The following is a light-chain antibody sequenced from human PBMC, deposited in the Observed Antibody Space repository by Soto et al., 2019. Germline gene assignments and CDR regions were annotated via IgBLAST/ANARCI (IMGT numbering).Light chain of an antibody. J-gene: IGKJ5*01. CDR3: QQYHNWPIT. CDR2: AAS. Sequence: GDRVTITCRASQGIRNDLGWYQQKPGKAPKLLIFAASSLQSGVPSRFSGSGSGTEFTLTISSLQSEDFAVYYCQQYHNWPITFGQGTRLEIK. CDR1: QGIRND. V-gene: IGKV1-17*01.